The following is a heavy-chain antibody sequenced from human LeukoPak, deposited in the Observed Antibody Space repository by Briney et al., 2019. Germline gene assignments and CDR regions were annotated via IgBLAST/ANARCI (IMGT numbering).Heavy chain of an antibody. CDR1: GFTFSNYA. Sequence: GGSLRLSCAASGFTFSNYAMTWVRQAPEKGLKWVSSISDSGGGTHYEDSVKDRFTISRDNSKHTLYLQMNSLRAEDTAVYYCAKDSGPGSFYPTGDEYWGQGILVTVSS. CDR3: AKDSGPGSFYPTGDEY. V-gene: IGHV3-23*01. D-gene: IGHD3-10*01. J-gene: IGHJ4*02. CDR2: ISDSGGGT.